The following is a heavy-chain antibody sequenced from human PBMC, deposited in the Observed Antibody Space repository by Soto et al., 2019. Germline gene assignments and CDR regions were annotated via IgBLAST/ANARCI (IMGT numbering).Heavy chain of an antibody. CDR1: GYTLTELS. D-gene: IGHD3-3*01. CDR2: FDPEDGET. CDR3: ATLSNDFCSGPNNWFDP. V-gene: IGHV1-24*01. Sequence: ASVKVSCKVSGYTLTELSMHWVRQAPGKGLEWMGGFDPEDGETIYAQKFQGRVAMTEDTSTDTAYMELSSLRSEDTAVYYCATLSNDFCSGPNNWFDPWGQGTLVTVSS. J-gene: IGHJ5*02.